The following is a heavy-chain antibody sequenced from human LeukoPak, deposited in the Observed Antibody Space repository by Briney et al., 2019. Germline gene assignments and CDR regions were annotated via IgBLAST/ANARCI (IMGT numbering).Heavy chain of an antibody. Sequence: PGGSLRLSCAASGFTFSTYAIHWVRQAPGKGLEWVAVISYDGSNKYYADSVKGRFTISRDNSKNTLYLQMNSLRAEDTAVYYCAKDGTYYDILTHAFDIWGQGTMVTVSS. CDR2: ISYDGSNK. V-gene: IGHV3-30*04. D-gene: IGHD3-9*01. CDR3: AKDGTYYDILTHAFDI. CDR1: GFTFSTYA. J-gene: IGHJ3*02.